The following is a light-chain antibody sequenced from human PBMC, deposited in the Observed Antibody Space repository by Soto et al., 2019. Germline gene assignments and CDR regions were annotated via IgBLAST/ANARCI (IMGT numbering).Light chain of an antibody. Sequence: EFVLTQSPGTLSLSPGERATLSCRASQTVRNNYLAWYQQKPGQAPRLLIYDASSRATGIPDRFSGGGSGTDFTLTISRLEPEDFAVYYCQQYNSWPPTVGQGTKVDSK. CDR2: DAS. V-gene: IGKV3-20*01. CDR1: QTVRNNY. CDR3: QQYNSWPPT. J-gene: IGKJ1*01.